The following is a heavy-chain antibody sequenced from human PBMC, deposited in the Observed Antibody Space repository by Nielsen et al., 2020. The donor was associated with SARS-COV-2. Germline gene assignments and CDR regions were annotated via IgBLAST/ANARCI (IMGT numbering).Heavy chain of an antibody. Sequence: GGFLRLSCAASGFTFGDSIIHWVRQASGKGLEWVGRVRSKTNNYETAYAASVKGRFTISRDESKNMAYLQMTSLKTEDTAVYYCKHYYERDVWGQGTTVTVSS. CDR2: VRSKTNNYET. V-gene: IGHV3-73*01. CDR1: GFTFGDSI. CDR3: KHYYERDV. J-gene: IGHJ6*02.